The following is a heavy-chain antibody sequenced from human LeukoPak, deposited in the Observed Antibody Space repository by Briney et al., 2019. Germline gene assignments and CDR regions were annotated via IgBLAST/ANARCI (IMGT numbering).Heavy chain of an antibody. CDR2: IYYSGST. V-gene: IGHV4-59*08. CDR3: VRHIAESWFDP. Sequence: SETLSLTCTVPGGSISSHYWSWIRQPPGKGLEWIGDIYYSGSTNYNPSLKSRVTISLDTSKNQFSLKLSSVTAADTAVYYCVRHIAESWFDPWGQGALVTVSS. D-gene: IGHD6-13*01. J-gene: IGHJ5*02. CDR1: GGSISSHY.